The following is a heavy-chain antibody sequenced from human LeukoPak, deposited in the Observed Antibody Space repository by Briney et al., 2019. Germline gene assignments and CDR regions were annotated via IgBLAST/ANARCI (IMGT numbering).Heavy chain of an antibody. D-gene: IGHD3-10*01. CDR2: INHSGST. J-gene: IGHJ5*02. V-gene: IGHV4-34*01. CDR3: ARLVLLWFGESPNWFDP. Sequence: SETLSLTCAVYGGSFSGYYWSWIRQPPGKGLEWIGEINHSGSTNYNPSLKSRVTISVDTSKNQFSLKLSSVTAADTAVYYCARLVLLWFGESPNWFDPWGQGTLVTVSS. CDR1: GGSFSGYY.